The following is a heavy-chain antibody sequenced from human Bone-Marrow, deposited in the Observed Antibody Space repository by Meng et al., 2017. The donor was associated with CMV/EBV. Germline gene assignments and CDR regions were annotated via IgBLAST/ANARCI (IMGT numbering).Heavy chain of an antibody. CDR2: INWSGNR. J-gene: IGHJ6*02. CDR3: GREYIAVREYHYGMTS. Sequence: GGSLRLSCEASGFNFDDYGMSWVRQAPGKGLEWVSGINWSGNRGYADSVKGRFTISRDSAKNSLYLQMNSLRAEDTALYYCGREYIAVREYHYGMTSGAEGPRSPSP. V-gene: IGHV3-20*04. CDR1: GFNFDDYG. D-gene: IGHD6-6*01.